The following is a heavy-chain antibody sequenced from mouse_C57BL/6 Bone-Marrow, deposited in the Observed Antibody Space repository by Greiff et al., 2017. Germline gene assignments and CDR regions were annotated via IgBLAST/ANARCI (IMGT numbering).Heavy chain of an antibody. J-gene: IGHJ1*03. V-gene: IGHV1-64*01. CDR3: ARSTTGLV. CDR1: GYTFTSYW. Sequence: QVQLQQPGAELVKPGASVKLSCQASGYTFTSYWMHWVKQRPGQGLEWIGMIHPNSGSTNYNEKFKSKATLTVDKSSSTAYVQLSSLTSEDSAVYYCARSTTGLVWGTGTTVTVSS. D-gene: IGHD1-1*01. CDR2: IHPNSGST.